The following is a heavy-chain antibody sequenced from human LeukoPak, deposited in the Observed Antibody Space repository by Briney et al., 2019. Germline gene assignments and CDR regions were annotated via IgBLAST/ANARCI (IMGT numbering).Heavy chain of an antibody. CDR1: GGSFSGYY. Sequence: PSETLSLTCAVYGGSFSGYYWSWIRQPPGKGLEWIGEINHSGSTNYNPSLKSRVTISVDTSKNQFSLKLSSVTAADTAVYYCASWGARRYSYGYHYWGQGTLVTVSS. D-gene: IGHD5-18*01. J-gene: IGHJ4*02. CDR3: ASWGARRYSYGYHY. CDR2: INHSGST. V-gene: IGHV4-34*01.